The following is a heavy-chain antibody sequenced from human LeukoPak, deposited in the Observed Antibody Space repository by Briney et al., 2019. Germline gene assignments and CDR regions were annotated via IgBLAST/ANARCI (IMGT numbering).Heavy chain of an antibody. Sequence: GESLKISCKGSGYSFTSYWIGWVRQMPGKGLEWMGIIYPGDSDTRYSPSFQGQVTISADKSISTAYLQWSSLKASDTAMYYCARQIPLLEYSSSSSSGWFDPWGQGTLVTVSS. D-gene: IGHD6-6*01. CDR3: ARQIPLLEYSSSSSSGWFDP. V-gene: IGHV5-51*01. J-gene: IGHJ5*02. CDR2: IYPGDSDT. CDR1: GYSFTSYW.